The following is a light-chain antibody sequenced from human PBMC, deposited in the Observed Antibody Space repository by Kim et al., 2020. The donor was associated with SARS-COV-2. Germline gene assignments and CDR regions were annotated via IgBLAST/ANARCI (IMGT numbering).Light chain of an antibody. CDR1: QSVSSSY. Sequence: PGERVTLSCRARQSVSSSYLTWYPQKPGQARELLIYGAPTRATGIPHRFSVSGSGTAFTLTISSLQPGAFAVYYCQQDYNLPVTFDGGTKV. V-gene: IGKV3D-7*01. J-gene: IGKJ4*01. CDR2: GAP. CDR3: QQDYNLPVT.